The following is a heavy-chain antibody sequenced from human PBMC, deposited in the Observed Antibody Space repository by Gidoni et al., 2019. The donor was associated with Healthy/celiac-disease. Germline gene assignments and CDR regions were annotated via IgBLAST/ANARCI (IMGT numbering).Heavy chain of an antibody. D-gene: IGHD1-26*01. CDR3: ARELWELPHQFDY. Sequence: EVQLVESGGGLVQPGGSRRLSCAASGFNFSSYEMNWVRQAPGKGLEWFSYISSSGSTIYYADSVKGRFTISRDNAKNSLYLQMNSLRAEDTAVYYCARELWELPHQFDYWGQGTLVTVSS. CDR2: ISSSGSTI. CDR1: GFNFSSYE. J-gene: IGHJ4*02. V-gene: IGHV3-48*03.